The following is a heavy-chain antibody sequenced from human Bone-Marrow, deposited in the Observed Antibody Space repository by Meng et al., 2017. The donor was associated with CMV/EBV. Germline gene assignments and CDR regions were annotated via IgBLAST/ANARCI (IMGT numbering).Heavy chain of an antibody. Sequence: ASVKVSCKASGYTFSGNYVHWLRQAPAQGLEWMGWINPNSGGTNYAQKFQGRVTMTWDTSISTAYMELSSLRSDDTAVYYCSRDFCSGDRCCYWFGPWGQGTLVTVSS. CDR3: SRDFCSGDRCCYWFGP. CDR1: GYTFSGNY. D-gene: IGHD2-15*01. J-gene: IGHJ5*02. V-gene: IGHV1-2*02. CDR2: INPNSGGT.